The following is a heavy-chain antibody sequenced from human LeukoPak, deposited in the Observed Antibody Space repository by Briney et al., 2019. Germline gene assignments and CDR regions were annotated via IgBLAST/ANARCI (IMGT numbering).Heavy chain of an antibody. Sequence: GASVKVSCKASGYTFTGYYMHWVRQAPGQGLEWMGIINPSGGSTSYAQKFQGRVTMTRDMSTSTVYMELSSLRSEDTAVYYCARERGNDFWSGRVQTMDVWGKGTTVTVSS. D-gene: IGHD3-3*01. CDR2: INPSGGST. CDR3: ARERGNDFWSGRVQTMDV. CDR1: GYTFTGYY. J-gene: IGHJ6*03. V-gene: IGHV1-46*01.